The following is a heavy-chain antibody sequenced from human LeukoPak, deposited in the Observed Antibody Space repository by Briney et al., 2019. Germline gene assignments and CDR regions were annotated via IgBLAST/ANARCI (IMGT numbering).Heavy chain of an antibody. CDR3: ARHSDFWSGSNGFDY. V-gene: IGHV4-39*01. Sequence: PSETLSLTCTVSGGSISSSTYYWGWIRQPPGKGLEWIGSIFYSGSTYDNPSLKSRVTISLDSSKNQLSLKLSSVTAADTAVYYCARHSDFWSGSNGFDYWGQGTLVTVSS. D-gene: IGHD3-3*01. CDR2: IFYSGST. J-gene: IGHJ4*02. CDR1: GGSISSSTYY.